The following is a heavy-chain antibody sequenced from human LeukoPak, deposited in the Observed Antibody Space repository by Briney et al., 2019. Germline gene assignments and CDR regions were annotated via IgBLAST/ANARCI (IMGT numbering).Heavy chain of an antibody. Sequence: GGSLRLSCAASGFTFSKYALTWVRQAPGQGLECVSVISGSGDYTYYADSVKGRFTISRDNSKNTLYLQMNSLRDEDMAVYYCAKGYYYMDVWGKGTTVTVSS. CDR1: GFTFSKYA. CDR2: ISGSGDYT. CDR3: AKGYYYMDV. V-gene: IGHV3-23*01. J-gene: IGHJ6*03.